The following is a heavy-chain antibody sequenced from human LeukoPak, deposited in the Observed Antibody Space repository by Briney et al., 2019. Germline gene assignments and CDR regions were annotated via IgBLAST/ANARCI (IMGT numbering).Heavy chain of an antibody. J-gene: IGHJ4*02. CDR3: ARQTAVARSKFDY. V-gene: IGHV4-34*01. CDR1: GGCFCGCY. D-gene: IGHD6-6*01. Sequence: SETLFLICAVYGGCFCGCYWSWILQSPGRGLEWIGEIDHRGSTSYNPSLKSRVTISVDTSRNQFSLKLRSVTAADTAVYYCARQTAVARSKFDYWGQGTLVTVSS. CDR2: IDHRGST.